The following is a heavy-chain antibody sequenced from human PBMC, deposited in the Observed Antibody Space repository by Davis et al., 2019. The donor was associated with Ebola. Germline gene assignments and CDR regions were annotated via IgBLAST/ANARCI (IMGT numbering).Heavy chain of an antibody. J-gene: IGHJ4*02. V-gene: IGHV3-11*01. D-gene: IGHD4-17*01. Sequence: GESLKISCAASGFRFSDYYMTWIRQAPGKGLECISYISDTGRTIYYADSVKGRFTISRDNAKASLYLQMNSLKTGDTAFYYCARDLGRVTVGNWGQGTLVTVS. CDR3: ARDLGRVTVGN. CDR1: GFRFSDYY. CDR2: ISDTGRTI.